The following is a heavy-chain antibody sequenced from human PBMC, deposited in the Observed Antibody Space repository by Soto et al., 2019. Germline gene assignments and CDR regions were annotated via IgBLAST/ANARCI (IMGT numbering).Heavy chain of an antibody. CDR3: AKGGAGAYYYDRSGYHIDY. CDR2: ISYDGSNK. D-gene: IGHD3-22*01. V-gene: IGHV3-30*18. J-gene: IGHJ4*02. CDR1: GFTFNNNG. Sequence: QVQLVESGGGVVQPGRSLRLSCAASGFTFNNNGMHWVRQAPGKGLEWVAIISYDGSNKYYADSVKGRFTISRDNSKNTLYLQMNSLRAEDTAVYYCAKGGAGAYYYDRSGYHIDYWGQGTLVTVSS.